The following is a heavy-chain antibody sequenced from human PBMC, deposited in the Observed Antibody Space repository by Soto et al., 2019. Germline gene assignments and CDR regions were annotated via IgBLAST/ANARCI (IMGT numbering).Heavy chain of an antibody. J-gene: IGHJ4*02. V-gene: IGHV1-69*13. CDR3: ATDSNYDVSNSF. CDR2: ILPVSAPP. CDR1: GGTLNKYA. D-gene: IGHD3-3*01. Sequence: ASVKVSCKASGGTLNKYAINWVRQAPGQGLEWMGGILPVSAPPDYAQKFQGRVSITADHSTSTVYMELSRLKSDDTAVYFCATDSNYDVSNSFWGQGTLVTVSS.